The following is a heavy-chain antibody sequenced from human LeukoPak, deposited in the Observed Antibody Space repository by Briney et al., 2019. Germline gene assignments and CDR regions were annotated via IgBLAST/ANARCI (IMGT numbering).Heavy chain of an antibody. Sequence: SETLSLTCTVSGGSISCYYWSWIRQPPGKGLEWIGYIYYSGSTNYNPSLKSRVTMSVDTSKNQFSLKLSSVTAADTAVYYCARLSTYDYVWGSYRYGTNWFDPWGQGTLVTVSS. J-gene: IGHJ5*02. CDR2: IYYSGST. CDR3: ARLSTYDYVWGSYRYGTNWFDP. CDR1: GGSISCYY. D-gene: IGHD3-16*02. V-gene: IGHV4-59*01.